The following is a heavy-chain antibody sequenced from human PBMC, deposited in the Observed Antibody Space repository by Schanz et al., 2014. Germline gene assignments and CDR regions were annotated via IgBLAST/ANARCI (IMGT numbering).Heavy chain of an antibody. Sequence: EVQVVESGGGLVQPGGSLRLSCAASGFTFGNYAMSWVRQAPGKGLEWVSAISGSGETTYYADSVKGRFTISRDNSKNALYLQMNSLRAEDTAVYYCARRITGTHHNPYYHGMDVWGQGTTVTVSS. CDR2: ISGSGETT. J-gene: IGHJ6*02. CDR3: ARRITGTHHNPYYHGMDV. D-gene: IGHD1-20*01. CDR1: GFTFGNYA. V-gene: IGHV3-23*04.